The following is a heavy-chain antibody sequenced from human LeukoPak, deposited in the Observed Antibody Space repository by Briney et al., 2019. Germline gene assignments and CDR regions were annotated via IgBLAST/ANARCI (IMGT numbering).Heavy chain of an antibody. CDR3: ARDSPLGMIHYFDY. CDR1: GSSISSYY. J-gene: IGHJ4*02. V-gene: IGHV4-59*01. D-gene: IGHD3-16*01. CDR2: IYYSGST. Sequence: PSETLSLTCTVSGSSISSYYWSWIRQPPGKGLEWIGYIYYSGSTNYNPSLKSRVTISVDTSKNQFSLKLSSVTAADTAVYYRARDSPLGMIHYFDYWGQGTLVTVSS.